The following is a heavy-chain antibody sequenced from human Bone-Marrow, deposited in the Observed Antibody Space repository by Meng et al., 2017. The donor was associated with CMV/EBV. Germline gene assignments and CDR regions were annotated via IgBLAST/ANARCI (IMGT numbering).Heavy chain of an antibody. CDR3: AHIVVVNGGDAFDI. CDR1: GFTFSSYE. CDR2: ISSSGSTI. Sequence: GGSLRLSCAASGFTFSSYEMNWVRQAPGKGLEWVSYISSSGSTIYYADSVKGRFTISRDNAKNSLYLQMNSLRAEDTAVYYCAHIVVVNGGDAFDIWGQGTMVTGSS. J-gene: IGHJ3*02. V-gene: IGHV3-48*03. D-gene: IGHD2-21*01.